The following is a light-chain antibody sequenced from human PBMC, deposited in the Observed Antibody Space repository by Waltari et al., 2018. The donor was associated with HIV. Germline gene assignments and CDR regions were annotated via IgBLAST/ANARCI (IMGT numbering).Light chain of an antibody. CDR1: RSDVGAYHL. CDR3: CSYTGTGIV. V-gene: IGLV2-23*02. J-gene: IGLJ2*01. Sequence: QSALTQPASVSGSPGPSITIPCTGTRSDVGAYHLFSWYQQHPGTAPKLMIFEVTKRPSGVSDRFSGSRSGNTASLTISGLQAEDEGDYHCCSYTGTGIVFGGGTKLTVL. CDR2: EVT.